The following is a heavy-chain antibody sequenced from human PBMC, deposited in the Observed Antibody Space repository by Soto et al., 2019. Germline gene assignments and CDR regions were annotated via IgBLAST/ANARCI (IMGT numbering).Heavy chain of an antibody. CDR3: ARHGIQGGSYSYYGMDV. CDR2: IYPGDSDT. J-gene: IGHJ6*02. Sequence: PGESLKISCKGSGYSFTNYWIGWVRQMPGEGLEWMGIIYPGDSDTRYSPSFQGQVTISADKSISTAYLQWSSLKASDTAMYYCARHGIQGGSYSYYGMDVWGQGPTVTVS. V-gene: IGHV5-51*01. CDR1: GYSFTNYW. D-gene: IGHD3-10*01.